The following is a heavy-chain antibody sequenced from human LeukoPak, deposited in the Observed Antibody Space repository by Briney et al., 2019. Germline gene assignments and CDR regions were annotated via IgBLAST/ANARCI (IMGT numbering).Heavy chain of an antibody. Sequence: SETLSLTCTVSGGSISSGGYYWSWIRQPPGKGLEWIGEINHSGSTNYNPSLKSRVTISVDTSKNQFSLKLSSVTAADTAVYYCARGRAIFGVVIARGSHYYYGMDVWGQGTTVTVSS. CDR2: INHSGST. CDR3: ARGRAIFGVVIARGSHYYYGMDV. CDR1: GGSISSGGYY. D-gene: IGHD3-3*01. J-gene: IGHJ6*02. V-gene: IGHV4-39*07.